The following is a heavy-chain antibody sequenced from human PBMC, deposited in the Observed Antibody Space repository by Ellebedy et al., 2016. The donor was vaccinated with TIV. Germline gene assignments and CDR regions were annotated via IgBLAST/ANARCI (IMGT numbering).Heavy chain of an antibody. CDR2: ISYDGNKT. D-gene: IGHD3-9*01. Sequence: GGSLRLSXAASGFTFSDYAMHWVRQAPGKGLEWAALISYDGNKTDCADSVKGRFTISRDNSKNTLYLQMNSLRAEDTAVYYCASNYATYYDILTGYVFDYWGQGTLVTVSS. V-gene: IGHV3-30-3*01. J-gene: IGHJ4*02. CDR1: GFTFSDYA. CDR3: ASNYATYYDILTGYVFDY.